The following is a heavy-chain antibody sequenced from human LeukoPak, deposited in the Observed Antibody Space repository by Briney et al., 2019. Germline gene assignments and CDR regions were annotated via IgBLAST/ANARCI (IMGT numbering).Heavy chain of an antibody. CDR3: AREYSTSSTAFDI. Sequence: SETLSLTCVVYGGSFSGYYWSWIRQPPGKGLEWIGEINHSGSTNYNPPLKSRVTISIDMSKNQFSLKLSSVTAADTAVYFCAREYSTSSTAFDIWGQGTMVTVSS. CDR1: GGSFSGYY. CDR2: INHSGST. V-gene: IGHV4-34*01. J-gene: IGHJ3*02. D-gene: IGHD6-6*01.